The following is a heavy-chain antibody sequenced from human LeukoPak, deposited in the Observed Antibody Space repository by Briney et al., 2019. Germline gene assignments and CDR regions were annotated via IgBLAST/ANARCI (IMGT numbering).Heavy chain of an antibody. D-gene: IGHD3-22*01. CDR3: ARYRYYDSSGYTGEGYFDY. J-gene: IGHJ4*02. CDR1: GFTFSSYS. CDR2: ISSSSSYI. Sequence: GGSLRLSCAASGFTFSSYSMNWVRQAPGKGLEWVSSISSSSSYIYYVDSVKGRFTISRDNAKNSLYLQMNSLRAEDTAVYYCARYRYYDSSGYTGEGYFDYWGQGTLVTVSS. V-gene: IGHV3-21*01.